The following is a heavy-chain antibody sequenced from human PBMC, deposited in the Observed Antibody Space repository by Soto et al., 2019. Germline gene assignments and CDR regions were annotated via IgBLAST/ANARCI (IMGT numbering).Heavy chain of an antibody. Sequence: GGSLRLSCAASGFIFSIYGMHWVRQAPGKGLEWVAVMSYDGSDKYYADSVKGRFTISRDNSENTLYLQLNSLRAEDTAMYYCAKPYSSSWLNFVHWGQGTLVTVSS. CDR2: MSYDGSDK. V-gene: IGHV3-30*18. CDR3: AKPYSSSWLNFVH. D-gene: IGHD6-13*01. J-gene: IGHJ4*02. CDR1: GFIFSIYG.